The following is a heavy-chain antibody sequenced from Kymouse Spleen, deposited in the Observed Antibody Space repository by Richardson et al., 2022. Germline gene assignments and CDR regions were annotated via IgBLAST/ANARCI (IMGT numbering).Heavy chain of an antibody. Sequence: QVQLVESGGGVVQPGRSLRLSCAASGFTFSSYGMHWVRQAPGKGLEWVAVIWYDGSNKYYADSVKGRFTISRDNSKNTLYLQMNSLRAEDTAVYYCASLYDSSGYSLFDYWGQGTLVTVSS. CDR3: ASLYDSSGYSLFDY. J-gene: IGHJ4*02. CDR2: IWYDGSNK. CDR1: GFTFSSYG. V-gene: IGHV3-33*01. D-gene: IGHD3-22*01.